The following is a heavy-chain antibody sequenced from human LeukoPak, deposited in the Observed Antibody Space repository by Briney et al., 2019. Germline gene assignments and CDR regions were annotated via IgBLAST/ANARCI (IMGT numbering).Heavy chain of an antibody. D-gene: IGHD3-16*01. V-gene: IGHV3-7*02. J-gene: IGHJ4*02. CDR1: GFSFSRYW. CDR3: SRGRLFGDY. Sequence: GGSLRLSCAASGFSFSRYWMTWVRQAPGKGLEWVANIKEDGSDKYYVDSVKGRFTISRDNAKNSLFLQMNSLRAEDTAVYYCSRGRLFGDYWGQGALVTVSS. CDR2: IKEDGSDK.